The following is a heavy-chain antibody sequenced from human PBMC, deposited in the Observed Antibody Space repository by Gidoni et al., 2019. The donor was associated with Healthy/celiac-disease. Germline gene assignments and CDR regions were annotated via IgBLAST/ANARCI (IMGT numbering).Heavy chain of an antibody. CDR2: ISYDGSNK. Sequence: QVQLVASGGGVVQPGRSMRLSCAASGFTFSSYSMHWVRQAPGKGLEWVAVISYDGSNKYYADSVKGRFTISRDNSKNTLYLQRNSLRAEDTAVYYCAREYYDFWSGYYQYFDYWGQGTLVTVSS. CDR3: AREYYDFWSGYYQYFDY. D-gene: IGHD3-3*01. V-gene: IGHV3-30-3*01. J-gene: IGHJ4*02. CDR1: GFTFSSYS.